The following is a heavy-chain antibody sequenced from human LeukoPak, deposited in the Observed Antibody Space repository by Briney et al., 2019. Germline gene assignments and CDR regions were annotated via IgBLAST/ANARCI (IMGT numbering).Heavy chain of an antibody. D-gene: IGHD1-1*01. J-gene: IGHJ4*02. CDR3: VKDRGRHTQLLFDY. V-gene: IGHV3-64*05. CDR2: ISPNGGST. Sequence: PGGSLRLSCSASGFTFSYYVMHWVRHAPGKGLEYVSGISPNGGSTYYADSMKGRFTISRDNSKNTLYVQMSSLRAEDTAVYYCVKDRGRHTQLLFDYWGQGTLVTVSS. CDR1: GFTFSYYV.